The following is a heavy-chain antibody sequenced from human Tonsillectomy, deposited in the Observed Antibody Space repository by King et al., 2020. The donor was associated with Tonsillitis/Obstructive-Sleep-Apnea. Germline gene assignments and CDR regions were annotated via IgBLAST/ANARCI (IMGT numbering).Heavy chain of an antibody. V-gene: IGHV1-69*01. CDR2: IIPIFGTA. CDR1: GGTFSSYA. J-gene: IGHJ4*02. CDR3: AREVVSPYSGSYWWDY. D-gene: IGHD1-26*01. Sequence: QLVQSGAEVKKPGSSVKVSCKASGGTFSSYAISWVRQTPGQGLEWMGGIIPIFGTANYAQKFQGRVTITADESTSTAYMELSSLRSEDTAVYYCAREVVSPYSGSYWWDYWGQGTLVTVSS.